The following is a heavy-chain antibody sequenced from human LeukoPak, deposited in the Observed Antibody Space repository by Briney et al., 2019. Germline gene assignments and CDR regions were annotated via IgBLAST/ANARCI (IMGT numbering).Heavy chain of an antibody. CDR3: AREDIVVVPAAMGSWEPNWFDP. D-gene: IGHD2-2*01. J-gene: IGHJ5*02. Sequence: PGGSLRLSCAASGFTFSSYEMNWVRQAPGKGLEWVSYISSSGSTIYYADSVKGRFTISRDNAKNSLYLQMNSLRAEDTAVYYCAREDIVVVPAAMGSWEPNWFDPWGQGTLVTVSS. CDR2: ISSSGSTI. CDR1: GFTFSSYE. V-gene: IGHV3-48*03.